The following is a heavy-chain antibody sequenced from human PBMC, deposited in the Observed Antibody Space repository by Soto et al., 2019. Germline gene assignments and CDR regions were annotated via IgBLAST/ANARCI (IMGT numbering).Heavy chain of an antibody. D-gene: IGHD4-17*01. CDR2: MNPNSGNT. V-gene: IGHV1-8*01. Sequence: QVQLVQSGAEVKKPGASVKVSCKASGYTFTSYDINWVRQATGQGLEWMGWMNPNSGNTGYAQKFQGRVTMTRNTSISTAYMELSSLRSEDTAVYYCATTVTHGDPDALDIWGQGTMVTVSS. CDR1: GYTFTSYD. J-gene: IGHJ3*02. CDR3: ATTVTHGDPDALDI.